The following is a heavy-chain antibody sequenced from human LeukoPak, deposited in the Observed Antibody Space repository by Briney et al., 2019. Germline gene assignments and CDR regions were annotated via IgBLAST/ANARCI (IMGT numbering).Heavy chain of an antibody. Sequence: ETLSLTCTVSGGSISSSSYYWGWIRQPPGKGLEWIGSIYYSGSTYYNPSLKSRVTISVDTSKNQFSLKLSSVTAADTAVYYCARGPVGYSSSWSKSLDYWGQGTLVTVSS. D-gene: IGHD6-13*01. CDR3: ARGPVGYSSSWSKSLDY. CDR1: GGSISSSSYY. CDR2: IYYSGST. V-gene: IGHV4-39*07. J-gene: IGHJ4*02.